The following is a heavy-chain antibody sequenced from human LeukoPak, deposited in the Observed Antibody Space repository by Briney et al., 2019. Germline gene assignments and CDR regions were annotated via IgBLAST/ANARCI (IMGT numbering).Heavy chain of an antibody. CDR3: ARERLSGTLTD. D-gene: IGHD6-25*01. CDR1: GFTFSSYW. J-gene: IGHJ4*02. V-gene: IGHV3-7*01. Sequence: GGSLRLSCATSGFTFSSYWMSCVRQAPGKGLEWVANIKQDGSEKYYVDSVKGRFTISRDNAKNSLYLQMNSLRAEDTAVYYCARERLSGTLTDWGQGTLVTVSS. CDR2: IKQDGSEK.